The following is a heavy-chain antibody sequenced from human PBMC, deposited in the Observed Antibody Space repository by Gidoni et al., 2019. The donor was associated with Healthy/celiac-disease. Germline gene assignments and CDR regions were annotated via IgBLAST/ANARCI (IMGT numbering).Heavy chain of an antibody. J-gene: IGHJ6*02. CDR2: IIPIFGTA. D-gene: IGHD1-26*01. CDR3: ARMWGAYYYYGMDV. Sequence: QVQLVQSGAEVKKPGSSVKVSCKASGGTVRSYAISWVRQAPGQGLEWMGGIIPIFGTANYAQKFQGRVNITADEATSTAYLELSSLRSDVTAVYYCARMWGAYYYYGMDVWGQGTTVTVSS. CDR1: GGTVRSYA. V-gene: IGHV1-69*01.